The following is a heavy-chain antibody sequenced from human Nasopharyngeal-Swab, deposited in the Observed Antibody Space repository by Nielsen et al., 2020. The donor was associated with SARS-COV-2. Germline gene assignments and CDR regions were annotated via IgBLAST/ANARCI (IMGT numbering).Heavy chain of an antibody. CDR1: GFTFSSYD. Sequence: GESLKISCAASGFTFSSYDMHWVRQATGKGLEWVSAIGTAGDTYYPGSVKGRFTISRENAKNSLYLQMNSLRAEDTAVYYCARDHGYSSGWWGAFDIWGQGTMVTVSS. J-gene: IGHJ3*02. V-gene: IGHV3-13*01. CDR2: IGTAGDT. CDR3: ARDHGYSSGWWGAFDI. D-gene: IGHD6-19*01.